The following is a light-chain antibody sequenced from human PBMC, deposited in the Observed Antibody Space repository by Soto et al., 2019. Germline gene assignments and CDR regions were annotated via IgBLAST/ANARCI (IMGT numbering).Light chain of an antibody. CDR3: GTWDTSLRAEV. J-gene: IGLJ3*02. CDR2: DNN. Sequence: QSVLTQPPSVSAAPGQKVTISCSGSSSNIGNNYVSWYQQFPGTAPKLLIYDNNKRPSGIPDRFSGSNSGASATLGITGLQTGDEADYYCGTWDTSLRAEVFGGGTKVTVL. CDR1: SSNIGNNY. V-gene: IGLV1-51*01.